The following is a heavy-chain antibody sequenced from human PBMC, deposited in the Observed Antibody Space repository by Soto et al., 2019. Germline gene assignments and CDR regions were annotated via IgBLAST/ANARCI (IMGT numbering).Heavy chain of an antibody. Sequence: LSLTCAVYGGSFSGYYWSWIRQPPGKGLEWIGEINHSGSTNYNPSLKSRVTISVDTSKNQFSLKLSSVTAADTAVYYCARVEYCTNGVCSYGMDVWGQGTTVTVSS. CDR1: GGSFSGYY. CDR3: ARVEYCTNGVCSYGMDV. D-gene: IGHD2-8*01. CDR2: INHSGST. V-gene: IGHV4-34*01. J-gene: IGHJ6*02.